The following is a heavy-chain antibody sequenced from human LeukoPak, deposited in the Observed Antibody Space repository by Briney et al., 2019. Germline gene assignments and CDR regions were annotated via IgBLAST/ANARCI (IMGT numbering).Heavy chain of an antibody. V-gene: IGHV3-30-3*01. Sequence: GRSLRLSCAASGFTFSSYAMHWVRQAPGKGLEWVAVISYDGSNKYYADSVKGRFTISRDNAKNSLYLQMNSLRAEDTAVYYCARDLLYDFYGSDAFDIWGQGTMVTVSS. D-gene: IGHD3-3*01. CDR2: ISYDGSNK. J-gene: IGHJ3*02. CDR1: GFTFSSYA. CDR3: ARDLLYDFYGSDAFDI.